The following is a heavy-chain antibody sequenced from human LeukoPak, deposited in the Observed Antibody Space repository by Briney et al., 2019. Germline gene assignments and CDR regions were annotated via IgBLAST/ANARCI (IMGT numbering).Heavy chain of an antibody. V-gene: IGHV3-23*01. CDR1: GFTFSSFA. CDR2: ITGGHYPT. Sequence: PGGSLRLSCAASGFTFSSFAMTWVRQAPGKGLEWVSSITGGHYPTYNTDSVEGRFTISRDNSKNTLYLQMNSLRADDTAVYYCTKDPNGDYVGAFDPWGQGTLVTVSS. CDR3: TKDPNGDYVGAFDP. J-gene: IGHJ5*02. D-gene: IGHD4-17*01.